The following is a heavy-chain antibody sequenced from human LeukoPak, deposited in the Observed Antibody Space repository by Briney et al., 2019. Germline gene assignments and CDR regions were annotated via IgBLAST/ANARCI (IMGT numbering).Heavy chain of an antibody. J-gene: IGHJ4*02. CDR3: AKYEVRGVTRVKYDY. CDR2: ISSSGSTI. V-gene: IGHV3-48*03. D-gene: IGHD3-10*01. CDR1: GFTFSSYE. Sequence: GGSLRLSCAASGFTFSSYEMNWVRQAPGKGLEWVSYISSSGSTIYYADSVKGRFTISRDNAKNSLYLQMNSLRAEDTAVYYCAKYEVRGVTRVKYDYWGQGTLVTVSS.